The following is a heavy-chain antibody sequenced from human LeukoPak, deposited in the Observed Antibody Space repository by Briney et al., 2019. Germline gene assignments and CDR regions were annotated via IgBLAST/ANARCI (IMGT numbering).Heavy chain of an antibody. Sequence: SETLSLTCAVYGGSFSGYYWSWIRQPPGKGLEWIGEINHSGSTNYNPSLKSRVTISVDTSKNQFSLKLSSVTAADTAVYYCARGGDYNINWFDPWGQGTLVTVSS. J-gene: IGHJ5*02. CDR3: ARGGDYNINWFDP. CDR2: INHSGST. D-gene: IGHD4-17*01. V-gene: IGHV4-34*01. CDR1: GGSFSGYY.